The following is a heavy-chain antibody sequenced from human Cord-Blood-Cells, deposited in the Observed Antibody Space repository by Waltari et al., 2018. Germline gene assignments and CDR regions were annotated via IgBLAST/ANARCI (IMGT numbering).Heavy chain of an antibody. J-gene: IGHJ4*02. CDR2: IYYSGST. Sequence: QLQLQESGPGLVKPSETLSLTCTVSGGSIISSSYYWGWIRQPPGKGLEWLGSIYYSGSTYYNPSLKSRVTISVDTSKNQFSLKLGSVTAADTAVYYCASRLGSGYDYWGQGTLVTVSS. V-gene: IGHV4-39*01. CDR3: ASRLGSGYDY. D-gene: IGHD3-3*01. CDR1: GGSIISSSYY.